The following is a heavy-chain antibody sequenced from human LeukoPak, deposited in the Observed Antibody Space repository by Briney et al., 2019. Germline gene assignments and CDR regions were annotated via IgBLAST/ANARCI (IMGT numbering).Heavy chain of an antibody. Sequence: PGGSLRLSCAASGFTFSSYWMSWVRQAPGKGLEWVAVISYGGSNKYYADSVKGRFTISRDNSKNTLYLQMNSLRAEDTAIYYCARDRRFGDSFDYWGQGTLVTVSS. CDR1: GFTFSSYW. V-gene: IGHV3-30-3*01. CDR3: ARDRRFGDSFDY. D-gene: IGHD3-10*01. J-gene: IGHJ4*02. CDR2: ISYGGSNK.